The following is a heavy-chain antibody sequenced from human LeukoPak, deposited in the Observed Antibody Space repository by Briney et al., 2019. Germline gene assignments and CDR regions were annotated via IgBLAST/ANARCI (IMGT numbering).Heavy chain of an antibody. Sequence: SETLSLTCTVSGGSISSGDYYWSWIRQPPGKGLEWIGYTYYNGSTYYNPSLKSRVTISVDTSKNQFSLKLSSVTAADTAVYYCARGELDILTGNNWFDPWGQGTLVTVSS. CDR3: ARGELDILTGNNWFDP. CDR1: GGSISSGDYY. CDR2: TYYNGST. J-gene: IGHJ5*02. V-gene: IGHV4-30-4*01. D-gene: IGHD3-9*01.